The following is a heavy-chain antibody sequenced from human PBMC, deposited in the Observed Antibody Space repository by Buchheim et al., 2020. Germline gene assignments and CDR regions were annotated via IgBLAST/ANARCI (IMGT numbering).Heavy chain of an antibody. CDR3: ARDIYSFGTVGTIDY. V-gene: IGHV3-30*03. Sequence: QVQLVESGGGVVQPGRSLRLSCAASGFSFSSYGMHWVRQAPGKGLEWLAAISNDGSRQAYADSVRGRFTISRDNSKRTLDLQMNSLSGDDAAVYYCARDIYSFGTVGTIDYWGQGT. D-gene: IGHD1-26*01. J-gene: IGHJ4*02. CDR2: ISNDGSRQ. CDR1: GFSFSSYG.